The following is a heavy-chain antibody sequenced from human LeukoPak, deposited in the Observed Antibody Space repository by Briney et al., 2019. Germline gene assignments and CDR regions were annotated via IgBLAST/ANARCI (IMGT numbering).Heavy chain of an antibody. CDR2: INPNSGGT. Sequence: ASVKVSCKASGYTFTGYYMHWVRQAPGQGLERMGWINPNSGGTNSAQKFQGRVTMTRDTSISTAYMELTRLRSEDTAVYYCARAGGYCGRISCPYYFDYWGQGSLVAVSS. CDR3: ARAGGYCGRISCPYYFDY. V-gene: IGHV1-2*02. D-gene: IGHD2-15*01. J-gene: IGHJ4*02. CDR1: GYTFTGYY.